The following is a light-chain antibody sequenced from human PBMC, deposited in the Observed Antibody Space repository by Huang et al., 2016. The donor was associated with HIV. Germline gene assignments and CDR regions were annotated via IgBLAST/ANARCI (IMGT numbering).Light chain of an antibody. CDR1: QSVSSS. CDR2: DAP. CDR3: QQRSNWPLT. J-gene: IGKJ4*01. Sequence: EIVLTQSPATLSLSPGERATLSCRASQSVSSSLAWYQQKPGQAPRLFIYDAPNRATGIPARFSGSGSGTDFTLTISSLEPEDFAVYYCQQRSNWPLTFGGGTKVDIK. V-gene: IGKV3-11*01.